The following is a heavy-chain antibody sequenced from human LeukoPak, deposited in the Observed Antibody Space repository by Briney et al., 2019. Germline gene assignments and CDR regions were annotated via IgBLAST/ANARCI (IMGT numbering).Heavy chain of an antibody. CDR3: AKDLTLYGDFPYFDY. Sequence: GGSLRLSCVASRFTFNNYAMCWVRQAPGKGLEWVSAIIRSGGSTYYADSVKGRFTISRDNSKNTLYLQMNSLRAEDTAVYYCAKDLTLYGDFPYFDYWGQGTLVTVSS. J-gene: IGHJ4*02. CDR2: IIRSGGST. CDR1: RFTFNNYA. V-gene: IGHV3-23*01. D-gene: IGHD2-21*01.